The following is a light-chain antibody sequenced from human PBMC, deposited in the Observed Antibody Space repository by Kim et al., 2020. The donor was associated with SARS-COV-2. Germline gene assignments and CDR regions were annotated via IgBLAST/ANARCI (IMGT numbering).Light chain of an antibody. V-gene: IGLV4-69*01. Sequence: SVRLTCTLSSGHSSYAIAWHQQQPEKGPRYLMKLNSDGSHSKGDGIPDRFSGSSSGAERYLTISSLQSEDEADYYCQTWGTGWVFGGGTQLTVL. J-gene: IGLJ3*02. CDR2: LNSDGSH. CDR3: QTWGTGWV. CDR1: SGHSSYA.